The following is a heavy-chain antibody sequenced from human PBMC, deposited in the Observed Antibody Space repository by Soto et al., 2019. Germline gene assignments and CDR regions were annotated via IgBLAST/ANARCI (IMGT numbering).Heavy chain of an antibody. CDR2: IYSGGST. D-gene: IGHD1-20*01. V-gene: IGHV3-53*01. J-gene: IGHJ6*02. CDR3: ARDSTKWKGMDX. CDR1: GFTVSSNY. Sequence: GGSLRLSFAASGFTVSSNYMSWVRQAPGKGLEWVSFIYSGGSTYYADSVKGRFTISRDNSKNTLYLQMNSLRAEDTAVYYCARDSTKWKGMDXWGQGTTVTVS.